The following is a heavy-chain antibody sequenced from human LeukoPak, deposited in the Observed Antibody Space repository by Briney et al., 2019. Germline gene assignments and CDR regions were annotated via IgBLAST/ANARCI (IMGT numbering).Heavy chain of an antibody. CDR1: GGSFSGYY. Sequence: SETLSLTCAVYGGSFSGYYCSWIRQPPGKGLEWIGEINHSGSTNFNPSLKSGVTISVDTSKNQFSLKLSSVTAAETAVHYCPNAYSLTCSGYDPWGQGTLVTVSS. V-gene: IGHV4-34*01. D-gene: IGHD3-9*01. CDR3: PNAYSLTCSGYDP. CDR2: INHSGST. J-gene: IGHJ5*02.